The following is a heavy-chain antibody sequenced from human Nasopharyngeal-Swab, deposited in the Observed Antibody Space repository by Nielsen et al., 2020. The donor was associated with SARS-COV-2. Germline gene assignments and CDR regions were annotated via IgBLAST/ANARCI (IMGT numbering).Heavy chain of an antibody. CDR2: SRNKANSYTT. Sequence: GGSLRLSCAVSGITVNNAWMNWVRQAPGKGLEWVGRSRNKANSYTTEYAASVKGRFTISRDDSKNSLYLQMSSLRTEDTALYYCARDLSSIWTSGLGVWGQGTTVIVSS. D-gene: IGHD6-13*01. J-gene: IGHJ6*02. V-gene: IGHV3-72*01. CDR1: GITVNNAW. CDR3: ARDLSSIWTSGLGV.